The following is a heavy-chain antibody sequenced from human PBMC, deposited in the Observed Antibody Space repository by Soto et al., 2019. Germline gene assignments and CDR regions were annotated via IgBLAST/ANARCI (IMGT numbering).Heavy chain of an antibody. CDR2: IYYSGST. CDR3: ARDRRYGSGSYFDYGMDV. J-gene: IGHJ6*02. V-gene: IGHV4-59*01. Sequence: KPSETLSLTCTVSGGSISSYYWSWIRQPPGKGLEWIGYIYYSGSTNYNPSLKSRVTISVDTSKNQFSLKLSSVTAADTAVYYCARDRRYGSGSYFDYGMDVWGQGTTVTVSS. CDR1: GGSISSYY. D-gene: IGHD3-10*01.